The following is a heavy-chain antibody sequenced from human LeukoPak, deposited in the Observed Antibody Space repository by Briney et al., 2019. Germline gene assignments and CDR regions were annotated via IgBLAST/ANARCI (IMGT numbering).Heavy chain of an antibody. CDR2: IYYSGST. V-gene: IGHV4-59*01. J-gene: IGHJ5*02. CDR3: ARIRIAAAGEHWFDP. Sequence: PSETLSLTCTVSGGSISTYYWSWIRQPPGKGLEWIGYIYYSGSTNYNPSLKSRVTISVDTSKNQFSLKLSSVTAADTAVYYCARIRIAAAGEHWFDPWGQGTLVTVSS. D-gene: IGHD6-13*01. CDR1: GGSISTYY.